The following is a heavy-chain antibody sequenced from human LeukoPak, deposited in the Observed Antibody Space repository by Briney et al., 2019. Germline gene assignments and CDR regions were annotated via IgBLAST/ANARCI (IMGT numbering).Heavy chain of an antibody. CDR3: AKDEGIQVWTYAAVY. Sequence: GGSLRLSCAASGLTFGDYAMHWVRQAPGKGLEWVSGISWNSGSIGYADSVKGRFTISRDNAKNSLFLQMNSLRPEDTALYYCAKDEGIQVWTYAAVYWGQGTLVTVSS. CDR1: GLTFGDYA. D-gene: IGHD5-18*01. V-gene: IGHV3-9*01. CDR2: ISWNSGSI. J-gene: IGHJ4*02.